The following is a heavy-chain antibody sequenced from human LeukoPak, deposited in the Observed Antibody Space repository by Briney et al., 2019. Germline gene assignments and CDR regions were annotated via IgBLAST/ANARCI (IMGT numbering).Heavy chain of an antibody. CDR3: ARTMYITGSSDFDY. CDR1: GFTFNIYA. V-gene: IGHV3-30-3*01. CDR2: ISYDGSKT. Sequence: VRSLRLSCAASGFTFNIYAMHWVRGAPGTGLEWLAVISYDGSKTYSADSVKGRFTISRDNSKNTLYLQMNSLRAEDTALYYCARTMYITGSSDFDYWGQGTLVTVSS. J-gene: IGHJ4*02. D-gene: IGHD1-26*01.